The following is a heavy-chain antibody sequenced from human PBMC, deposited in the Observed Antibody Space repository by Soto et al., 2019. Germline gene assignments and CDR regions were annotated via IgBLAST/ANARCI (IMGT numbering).Heavy chain of an antibody. Sequence: SETLSLTCTVSGGSISSYYWSWVRQPPGKGLEWIGYIYYSGFTNYNPSHKSRGTMALDMSKNQFSLKLTSVTAADTAVYYCARAWSGSYEYYFANWGQGTVVTVSS. V-gene: IGHV4-59*01. CDR3: ARAWSGSYEYYFAN. D-gene: IGHD1-26*01. CDR2: IYYSGFT. J-gene: IGHJ4*02. CDR1: GGSISSYY.